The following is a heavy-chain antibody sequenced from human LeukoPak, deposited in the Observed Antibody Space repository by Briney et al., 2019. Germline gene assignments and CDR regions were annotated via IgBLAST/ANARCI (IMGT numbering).Heavy chain of an antibody. D-gene: IGHD3-22*01. CDR2: IYPGDSNS. J-gene: IGHJ4*02. CDR3: ALYYYDSSSYDY. Sequence: GESLKISCKTSGYNFINYWIGWVRQMPGKGLEWMGIIYPGDSNSKYSPSFQGQVTISADKSISTAYLQWSSLKASDTAMYYCALYYYDSSSYDYWGQGTLVTVSS. CDR1: GYNFINYW. V-gene: IGHV5-51*01.